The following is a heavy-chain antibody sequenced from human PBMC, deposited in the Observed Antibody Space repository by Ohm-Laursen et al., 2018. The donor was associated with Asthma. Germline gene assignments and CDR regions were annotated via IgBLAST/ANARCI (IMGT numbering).Heavy chain of an antibody. Sequence: PSETLSLTCAVYGGSFSGYYWSWIRQPPGKGLEWIGEINHSGSTNYNPSLKSRVTISVDTSKNQFSLKLSSVTAADTAVYYCARMNPTRGSDYWGQGTLVTVSS. J-gene: IGHJ4*02. CDR1: GGSFSGYY. CDR3: ARMNPTRGSDY. V-gene: IGHV4-34*01. CDR2: INHSGST. D-gene: IGHD5-12*01.